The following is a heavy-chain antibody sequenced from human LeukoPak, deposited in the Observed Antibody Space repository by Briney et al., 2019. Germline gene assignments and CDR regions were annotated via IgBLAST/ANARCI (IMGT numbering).Heavy chain of an antibody. Sequence: SETLSLTCAVYGGSFSGYYWRWIRQPPGKGLEWIGEINHSGSTNYNPSLKSRVTISVDTSKNQFSLKLSSVTAADTAVYYCARGGNYYDSSGYYRYRELWGQGTLVTVSS. J-gene: IGHJ4*02. CDR3: ARGGNYYDSSGYYRYREL. CDR2: INHSGST. D-gene: IGHD3-22*01. CDR1: GGSFSGYY. V-gene: IGHV4-34*01.